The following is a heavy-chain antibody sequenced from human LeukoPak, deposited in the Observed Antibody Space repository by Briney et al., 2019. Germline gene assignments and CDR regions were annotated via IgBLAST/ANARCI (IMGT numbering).Heavy chain of an antibody. CDR2: ISAYNGNT. Sequence: ASVKVPCKASGYTFTSYGISWVRQAPGQGLEWMGWISAYNGNTNYAQKLRGRVTMTTDTSTSTAYMELRSLRSDDTAVYYCARDIKALSGSYSIDAFDIWGQGTMVTVSS. V-gene: IGHV1-18*01. CDR1: GYTFTSYG. CDR3: ARDIKALSGSYSIDAFDI. J-gene: IGHJ3*02. D-gene: IGHD1-26*01.